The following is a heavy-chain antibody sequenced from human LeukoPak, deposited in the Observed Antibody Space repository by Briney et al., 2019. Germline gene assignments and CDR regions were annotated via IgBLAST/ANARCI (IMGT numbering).Heavy chain of an antibody. CDR3: AIWRGLGYCSSTSCFRFDP. Sequence: SETLSLTCTVSGGSISSYYWSWIRQPPGKGLEWIGYIYYSGSTYYNPSLKSRVTISVDTSKNQFSLKLSSVTAADTAVYYCAIWRGLGYCSSTSCFRFDPWGQGTLVTVSS. D-gene: IGHD2-2*01. J-gene: IGHJ5*02. CDR2: IYYSGST. CDR1: GGSISSYY. V-gene: IGHV4-59*01.